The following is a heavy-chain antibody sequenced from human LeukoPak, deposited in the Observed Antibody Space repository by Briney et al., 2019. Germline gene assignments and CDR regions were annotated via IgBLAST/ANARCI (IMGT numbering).Heavy chain of an antibody. Sequence: SETLSLTCTVSGASINSHYWSWIRQPAGKGLECFGRIYISGSTNYNSSLQSRVTMSVDTSKNQFSLKLSSVTAADTAVYYCARALNPLPGTYYFDYWGQGTLATVSS. V-gene: IGHV4-4*07. J-gene: IGHJ4*02. CDR3: ARALNPLPGTYYFDY. CDR2: IYISGST. D-gene: IGHD2-15*01. CDR1: GASINSHY.